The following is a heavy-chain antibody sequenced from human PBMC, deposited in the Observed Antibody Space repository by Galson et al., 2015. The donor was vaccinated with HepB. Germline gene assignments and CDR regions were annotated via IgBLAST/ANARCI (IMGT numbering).Heavy chain of an antibody. V-gene: IGHV3-23*01. CDR3: AKALARYSFDY. J-gene: IGHJ4*02. CDR1: GFTFSSYA. D-gene: IGHD1-26*01. CDR2: ISGSGGST. Sequence: SLRLSCAASGFTFSSYAMSWVRQAPGKGLERVSAISGSGGSTYYADSVKGRFTIARDNSKNTLYLQMNSLRAEDTAVYYCAKALARYSFDYWGQGTLVTVSS.